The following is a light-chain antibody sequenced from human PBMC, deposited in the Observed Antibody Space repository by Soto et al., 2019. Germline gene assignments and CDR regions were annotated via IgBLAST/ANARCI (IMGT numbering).Light chain of an antibody. CDR1: QSVSSN. CDR3: QQYNTWPIT. V-gene: IGKV3-15*01. Sequence: EIVMTQSPATLSVSPGETATLSCRASQSVSSNLGWYQHKPGQAPRLLIYGASTRATGIPARFSGSGSGTEFTLTISSLQSEDFAVYSCQQYNTWPITFGQGTRLEIK. J-gene: IGKJ5*01. CDR2: GAS.